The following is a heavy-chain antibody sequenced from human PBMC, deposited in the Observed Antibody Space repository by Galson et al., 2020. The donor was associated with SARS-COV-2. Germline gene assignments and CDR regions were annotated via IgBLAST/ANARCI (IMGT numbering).Heavy chain of an antibody. V-gene: IGHV4-39*01. J-gene: IGHJ4*01. Sequence: SETLSLTCTVSGGAISSSSYYWGWFRQPPGQGLEWIGSFFYGGNTYSNPSLKSRVTISVETSKNLFSLRLTSATAPDTALYFCARHGLGGDDYRNTHFDYWGHGALVTVSS. CDR1: GGAISSSSYY. CDR3: ARHGLGGDDYRNTHFDY. CDR2: FFYGGNT. D-gene: IGHD4-4*01.